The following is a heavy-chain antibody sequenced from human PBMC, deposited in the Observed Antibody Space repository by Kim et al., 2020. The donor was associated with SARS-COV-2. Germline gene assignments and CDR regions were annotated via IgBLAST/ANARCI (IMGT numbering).Heavy chain of an antibody. V-gene: IGHV3-30*04. J-gene: IGHJ4*02. CDR2: ISYDGSNK. D-gene: IGHD2-2*01. Sequence: GGSLRLSCAASGFTFSSYAMHWVRQAPGKGLEWVAVISYDGSNKYYADSVKGRFTISRDNSKNTLYLQMNSLRAEDTAVYYCARDIGVHNTIGAKWLVVPAAIPGNPTDYWGQGTLVTVSS. CDR3: ARDIGVHNTIGAKWLVVPAAIPGNPTDY. CDR1: GFTFSSYA.